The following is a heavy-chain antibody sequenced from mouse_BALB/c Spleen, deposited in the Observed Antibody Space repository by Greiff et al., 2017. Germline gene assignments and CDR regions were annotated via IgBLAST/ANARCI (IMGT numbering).Heavy chain of an antibody. D-gene: IGHD1-1*01. V-gene: IGHV6-6*02. J-gene: IGHJ1*01. CDR2: IRLKSDNYAT. CDR1: GFTFSSYW. CDR3: TPYYGDV. Sequence: DVMLVESGGGLVQPGGSMKLSCVASGFTFSSYWMSWVRQSPEKGLEWVAEIRLKSDNYATHYAESVKGKFTISRDDSKSRLYLQMNSLGAEDTGIYYCTPYYGDVWGAGTTVTVSS.